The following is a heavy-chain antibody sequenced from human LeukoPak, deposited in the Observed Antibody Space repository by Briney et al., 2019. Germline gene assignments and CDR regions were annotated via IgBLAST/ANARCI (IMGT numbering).Heavy chain of an antibody. D-gene: IGHD3-3*02. CDR3: ARDTALAPKDGKFDY. CDR1: GYTFTDNY. CDR2: INSKRGGT. J-gene: IGHJ4*02. Sequence: ASVKVSCKASGYTFTDNYIHWVRQAPGQGLGWMGWINSKRGGTKYAQKFQGRVTMTRDTSISTAYMELSRLRYDDTAMYYCARDTALAPKDGKFDYWGQGTLVTVSS. V-gene: IGHV1-2*02.